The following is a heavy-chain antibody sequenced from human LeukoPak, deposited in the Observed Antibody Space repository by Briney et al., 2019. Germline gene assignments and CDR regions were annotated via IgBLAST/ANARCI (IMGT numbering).Heavy chain of an antibody. Sequence: ASVKVSCKASGGTFSSYAISWVRQAPGQGLEWMGGIIPIFGTANYAQKFQGRVTITADESTTTAYMELSSLRSEDTAVYYCARGVENYYYGMDVWGKGTTVTVSS. CDR1: GGTFSSYA. CDR2: IIPIFGTA. J-gene: IGHJ6*04. CDR3: ARGVENYYYGMDV. V-gene: IGHV1-69*13.